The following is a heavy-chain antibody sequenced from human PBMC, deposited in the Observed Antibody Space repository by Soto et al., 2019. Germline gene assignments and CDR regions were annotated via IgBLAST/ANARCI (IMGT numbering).Heavy chain of an antibody. CDR3: ARGYRQQLVRSVGDY. CDR1: GGSISSYY. CDR2: IYYSGST. V-gene: IGHV4-59*01. D-gene: IGHD6-13*01. J-gene: IGHJ4*02. Sequence: SETLSLTCTVSGGSISSYYWSWIRQPPGKGLEWIGYIYYSGSTNYNPSLKSRVTISVDTSKNQFSLKLSSVTAADTAVYYCARGYRQQLVRSVGDYWGQGTLVTVSS.